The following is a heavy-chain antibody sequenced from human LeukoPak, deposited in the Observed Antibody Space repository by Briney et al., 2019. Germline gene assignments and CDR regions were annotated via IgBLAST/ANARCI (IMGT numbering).Heavy chain of an antibody. CDR2: ITGSGRGT. CDR3: SKDPNGDYVGAFDM. J-gene: IGHJ3*02. CDR1: GFTFRNYA. V-gene: IGHV3-23*01. Sequence: GGSLRLSCTASGFTFRNYATTWVRQAPGKGLEWVSSITGSGRGTYYADSVKGRFSVSRDNSQKTVFVHMNSLRADDTALYYCSKDPNGDYVGAFDMWGPGTMVTVSS. D-gene: IGHD4-17*01.